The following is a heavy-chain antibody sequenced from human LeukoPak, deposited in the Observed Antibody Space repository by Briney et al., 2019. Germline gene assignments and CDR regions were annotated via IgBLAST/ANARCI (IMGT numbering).Heavy chain of an antibody. CDR3: SRGQPFGSS. Sequence: TGGSLRLSCAASGFTFNNYWMHWVRQAPGKGLEWLANIKEDGIEKHYMDSVKGRFTISRDNAKNSLYLQMNSLRAEDTAIYYCSRGQPFGSSWGQGTLVTVSS. CDR2: IKEDGIEK. V-gene: IGHV3-7*03. D-gene: IGHD3-10*01. J-gene: IGHJ5*02. CDR1: GFTFNNYW.